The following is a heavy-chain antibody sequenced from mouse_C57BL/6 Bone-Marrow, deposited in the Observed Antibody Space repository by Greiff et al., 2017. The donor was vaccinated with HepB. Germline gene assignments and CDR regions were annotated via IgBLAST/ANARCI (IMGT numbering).Heavy chain of an antibody. V-gene: IGHV2-2*01. CDR2: IWSGGST. CDR3: ARTPPYYYGSSYDWYFDV. J-gene: IGHJ1*03. D-gene: IGHD1-1*01. CDR1: GFSLTSYG. Sequence: QVQLQQSGPGLVQPSQSLSITCTVSGFSLTSYGVHWVRQSPGKGLEWLGVIWSGGSTDYNAAFISRLSISKDNSKSQVFFKMNSLQADDTAIYYCARTPPYYYGSSYDWYFDVWGTGTTVTVSS.